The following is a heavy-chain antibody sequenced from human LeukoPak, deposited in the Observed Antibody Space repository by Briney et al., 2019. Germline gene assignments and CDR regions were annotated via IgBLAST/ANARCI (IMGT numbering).Heavy chain of an antibody. CDR3: ARADYYDSSGYYPYYYYYMDV. CDR1: GGSISSYY. J-gene: IGHJ6*03. CDR2: IYYSGST. V-gene: IGHV4-59*01. D-gene: IGHD3-22*01. Sequence: SETLSLTCTVSGGSISSYYWSWIRQPPGKGLEWIGYIYYSGSTNYNPSLKSRVTISVDTSKNQFSLKLSSVTAADTAVYYCARADYYDSSGYYPYYYYYMDVWGKGTTVTVSS.